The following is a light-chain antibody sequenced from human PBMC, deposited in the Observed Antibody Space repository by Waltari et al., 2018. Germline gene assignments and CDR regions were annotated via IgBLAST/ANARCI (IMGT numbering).Light chain of an antibody. CDR3: QSYDTSLRVV. V-gene: IGLV1-40*01. Sequence: QSVLTQPPSVSGAPGQRVTISCTGSGSNIGAGYDVHWYQQLPRAAPNLLIYGRTGRPFGVPDRFFGATSGTSASLAITGLQAEDEADYYCQSYDTSLRVVFGGGTKLTVL. CDR1: GSNIGAGYD. J-gene: IGLJ2*01. CDR2: GRT.